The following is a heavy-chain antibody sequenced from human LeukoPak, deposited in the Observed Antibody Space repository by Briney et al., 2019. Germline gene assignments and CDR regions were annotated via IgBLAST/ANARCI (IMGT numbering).Heavy chain of an antibody. D-gene: IGHD6-13*01. CDR3: AKEFVAARAFDY. Sequence: GGSLRLSCAASGFTFDDYAMHWVRQAPGKGLEWVSGISWNSGSIGYADSVKGRFTISRDNSKNTLYLQMNSLRAEDTAVYYCAKEFVAARAFDYWGQGTLVTVSS. J-gene: IGHJ4*02. CDR2: ISWNSGSI. CDR1: GFTFDDYA. V-gene: IGHV3-9*01.